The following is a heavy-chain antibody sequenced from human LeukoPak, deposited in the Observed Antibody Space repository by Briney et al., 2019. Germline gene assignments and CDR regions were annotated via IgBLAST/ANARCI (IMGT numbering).Heavy chain of an antibody. Sequence: SETLSLTCTVSGASISSYYCSWIRQPPGKGLEWIGYIYYRGSTNYNPSLKSRVTISVDTSKNQFSLKLSSVTAADTAVYYCARHIVGIGDNWFDPWGQGTLVTVSS. D-gene: IGHD1-26*01. J-gene: IGHJ5*02. CDR2: IYYRGST. V-gene: IGHV4-59*08. CDR3: ARHIVGIGDNWFDP. CDR1: GASISSYY.